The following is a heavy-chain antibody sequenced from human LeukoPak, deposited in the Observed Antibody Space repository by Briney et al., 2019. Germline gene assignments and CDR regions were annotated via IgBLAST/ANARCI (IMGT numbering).Heavy chain of an antibody. D-gene: IGHD3-10*01. J-gene: IGHJ2*01. CDR3: ARDRWDYGSGFWYFDL. CDR1: GFTVSSNY. V-gene: IGHV3-53*01. CDR2: IYSGGST. Sequence: GGSLRLSCAASGFTVSSNYMSWVRQAPGEGLEWVSVIYSGGSTYYADSVKGRFTISRDNSKNTLYLQMNSLRAEDTAVYYCARDRWDYGSGFWYFDLWGRGTRSLSPQ.